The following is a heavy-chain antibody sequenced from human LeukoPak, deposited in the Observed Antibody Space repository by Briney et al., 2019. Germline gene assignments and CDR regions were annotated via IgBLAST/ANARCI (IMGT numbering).Heavy chain of an antibody. D-gene: IGHD4-23*01. J-gene: IGHJ4*02. Sequence: GGSLRLSCAASGFTFSSYSMNWVRQAPGKGLEWVSSINWNGDSTHYADSVRGRFTISRDNAKNSLYLQMNSLRAEDTAFYYCARFVDFGGFDYWGQETLVTVSS. CDR1: GFTFSSYS. V-gene: IGHV3-20*04. CDR2: INWNGDST. CDR3: ARFVDFGGFDY.